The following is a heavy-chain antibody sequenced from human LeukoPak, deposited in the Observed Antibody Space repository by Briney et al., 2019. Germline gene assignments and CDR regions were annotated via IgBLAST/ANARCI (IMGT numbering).Heavy chain of an antibody. D-gene: IGHD6-13*01. V-gene: IGHV4-39*07. J-gene: IGHJ5*02. CDR3: ARAYSSSWYFNWFDP. CDR1: GDSISSSGYF. Sequence: SETLSLTCTVSGDSISSSGYFWGWIRQPPGKGLEWIGTIYNSGSTYYNASLESRVTISVDTSKNQFSLKLSSVTAADTAVYYCARAYSSSWYFNWFDPWGQGTLVTVSS. CDR2: IYNSGST.